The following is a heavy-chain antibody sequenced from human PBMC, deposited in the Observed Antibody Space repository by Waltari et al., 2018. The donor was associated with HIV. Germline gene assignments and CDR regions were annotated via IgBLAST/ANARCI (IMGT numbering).Heavy chain of an antibody. J-gene: IGHJ6*02. CDR2: ISGSGGST. V-gene: IGHV3-23*01. Sequence: EVQLLESGGGLVQPGGSLRLSCAARGFHFSRPAMIRVRQAPGKGLEWVSAISGSGGSTDYADSVKGRFTISRDNSKNTLYLQMNSLRAEDTAVYYCAKGHYDFWSGSYYYGMDVWGQGTTVTVSS. CDR1: GFHFSRPA. D-gene: IGHD3-3*01. CDR3: AKGHYDFWSGSYYYGMDV.